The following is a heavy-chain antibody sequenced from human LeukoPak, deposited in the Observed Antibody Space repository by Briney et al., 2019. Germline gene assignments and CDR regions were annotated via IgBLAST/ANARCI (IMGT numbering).Heavy chain of an antibody. CDR1: GFTFSSYS. D-gene: IGHD3-16*01. CDR2: ISTSSSYI. V-gene: IGHV3-21*01. CDR3: VRDTFSPDAFDI. Sequence: PGGSLRLSCAASGFTFSSYSMNWVRQDPGTGLEWVSSISTSSSYIYSADSVKVRFTISRDNAKNSLYLQMNSLRAEDTAVYYCVRDTFSPDAFDIWGQGTMVTVSS. J-gene: IGHJ3*02.